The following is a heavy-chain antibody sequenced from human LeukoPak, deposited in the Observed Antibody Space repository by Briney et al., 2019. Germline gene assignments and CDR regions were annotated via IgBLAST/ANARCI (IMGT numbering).Heavy chain of an antibody. Sequence: SETLSLTCTVSGGSISSSSYYWGWIRQPPGKGLEWIGSIYYSGSTYYNPSLKSRVTISVDTSKNQFSLKLSSVTAADTAVYYCARAYTTGPYNWFDPWGQGTLVTVSS. J-gene: IGHJ5*02. CDR3: ARAYTTGPYNWFDP. CDR2: IYYSGST. V-gene: IGHV4-39*07. CDR1: GGSISSSSYY. D-gene: IGHD4-17*01.